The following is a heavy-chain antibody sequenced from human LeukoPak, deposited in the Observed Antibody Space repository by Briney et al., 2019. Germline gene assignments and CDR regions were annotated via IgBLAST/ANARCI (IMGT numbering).Heavy chain of an antibody. CDR2: IYPGDSDT. V-gene: IGHV5-51*01. D-gene: IGHD4-17*01. J-gene: IGHJ4*02. Sequence: GESLKISCTGSGSSFRDFWIAWVRLLPGKGLEWMGIIYPGDSDTRYSPSFQGQVTISADKSISTAYLQWSSLKASDTAMYYCARHPSPGYGENRASDYWGQGTLVTVSS. CDR3: ARHPSPGYGENRASDY. CDR1: GSSFRDFW.